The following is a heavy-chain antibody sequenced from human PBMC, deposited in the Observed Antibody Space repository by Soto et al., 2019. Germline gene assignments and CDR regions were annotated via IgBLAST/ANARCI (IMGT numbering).Heavy chain of an antibody. CDR3: ARGSSNWLEYFDL. J-gene: IGHJ2*01. D-gene: IGHD6-13*01. CDR1: GYTFTSNY. CDR2: INPSDSST. Sequence: GASVKVSCKASGYTFTSNYLYWVRQAPGQGLEWMGMINPSDSSTTYARKFQGRVTMSRDKATSTIYMEVTRLRSEDTAVYYCARGSSNWLEYFDLWGRGTLVTVSS. V-gene: IGHV1-46*03.